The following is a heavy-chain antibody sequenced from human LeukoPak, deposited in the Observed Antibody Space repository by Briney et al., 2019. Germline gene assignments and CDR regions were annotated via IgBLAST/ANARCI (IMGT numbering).Heavy chain of an antibody. CDR2: ISGSGGST. Sequence: PGGSLRLSCAASGFTFSSYAMSWVRQAPGKGLEWVSAISGSGGSTYYADSVKGRFTISRDNPKNTLYLQMNSLRAEDTAVYYCAKSLGYCSSTSCYTDSYWGQGTLVTVSS. D-gene: IGHD2-2*02. CDR1: GFTFSSYA. V-gene: IGHV3-23*01. J-gene: IGHJ4*02. CDR3: AKSLGYCSSTSCYTDSY.